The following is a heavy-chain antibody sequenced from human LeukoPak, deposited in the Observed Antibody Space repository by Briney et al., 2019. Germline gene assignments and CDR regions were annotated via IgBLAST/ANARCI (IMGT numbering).Heavy chain of an antibody. CDR2: IYYSGST. D-gene: IGHD6-19*01. J-gene: IGHJ4*02. CDR1: GGSIKSYY. Sequence: SETLSLTCTVSGGSIKSYYWSWIRQPPGKGLEWIGYIYYSGSTNYNPSLKSRVTISVDTSKNQFSLKLTSVTAADTAVYYCARHGLSGRWLSFVDYWGQGTLVTVSS. V-gene: IGHV4-59*08. CDR3: ARHGLSGRWLSFVDY.